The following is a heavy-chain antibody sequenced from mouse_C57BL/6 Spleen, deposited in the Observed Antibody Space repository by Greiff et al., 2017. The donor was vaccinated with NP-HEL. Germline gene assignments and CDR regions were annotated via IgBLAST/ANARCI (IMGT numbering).Heavy chain of an antibody. CDR2: IYPGDGDT. V-gene: IGHV1-82*01. D-gene: IGHD3-2*02. J-gene: IGHJ4*01. Sequence: IQLQQSGPELVKPGASVKISCKASGYAFSSSWMNWVKQRPGKGLEWIGRIYPGDGDTNYNGKFKGKATLTADKSSSTAYMQLSSLTSEDSAVYFCAKAGMDYWGQGTSVTVSS. CDR3: AKAGMDY. CDR1: GYAFSSSW.